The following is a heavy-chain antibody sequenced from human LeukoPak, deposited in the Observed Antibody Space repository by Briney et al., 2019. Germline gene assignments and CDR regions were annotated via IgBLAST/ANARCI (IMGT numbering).Heavy chain of an antibody. V-gene: IGHV4-59*11. Sequence: SETLSLTCTVSGGSISSHYWSWIRQPPGKGLEWIGYIYYSGSTRFNPSLKSRVTISVDTSKNQFSLKLSSVTAADTAVYYCARGGGVTYYDSTGYLWYFDYWGQGTLVTVSS. CDR2: IYYSGST. J-gene: IGHJ4*02. D-gene: IGHD3-22*01. CDR3: ARGGGVTYYDSTGYLWYFDY. CDR1: GGSISSHY.